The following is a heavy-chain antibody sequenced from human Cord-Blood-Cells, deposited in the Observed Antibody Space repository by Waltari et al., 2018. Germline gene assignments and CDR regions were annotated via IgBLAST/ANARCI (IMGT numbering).Heavy chain of an antibody. CDR2: ISYDGSNK. D-gene: IGHD3-10*01. CDR1: GFTFSSYG. V-gene: IGHV3-30*18. Sequence: QVQLVESGGGVVQPGRSLRLSCAASGFTFSSYGLPWVRQAPGKGLEWVAVISYDGSNKYYADSVKGRFTISRDNSKNTLYLQMNSLRAEDTAVYYCAKDRGYFDLWGRGTLVTVSS. J-gene: IGHJ2*01. CDR3: AKDRGYFDL.